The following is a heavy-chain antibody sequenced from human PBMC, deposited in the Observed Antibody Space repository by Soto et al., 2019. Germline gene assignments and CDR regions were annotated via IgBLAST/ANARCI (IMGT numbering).Heavy chain of an antibody. CDR2: IRGGGNT. J-gene: IGHJ6*02. CDR1: GFTVSTDW. V-gene: IGHV3-66*01. CDR3: VRENYYYGMDV. Sequence: EVQLVESGGGLVQPGGSLRLSCAASGFTVSTDWMYWVRQAPGKGLEWVSVIRGGGNTFYADSVEGRFTISRDNSKNTVYLQMNSLRAEDTVVYYCVRENYYYGMDVWGQGTTVSVSS.